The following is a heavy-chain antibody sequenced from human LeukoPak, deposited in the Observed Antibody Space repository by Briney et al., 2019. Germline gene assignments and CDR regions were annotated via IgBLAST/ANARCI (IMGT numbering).Heavy chain of an antibody. CDR3: ARLGACLEWDSGSFPDY. CDR1: GVYFSSSGCY. J-gene: IGHJ4*02. CDR2: IFYTGNT. D-gene: IGHD3-10*01. Sequence: SETLSLTCSVSGVYFSSSGCYWGWIRQPPGKGLEWIGSIFYTGNTYYNPSLKSRITISADTSKNQFSLELRFVTAADTAVYYCARLGACLEWDSGSFPDYWGQGTLVTVCS. V-gene: IGHV4-39*01.